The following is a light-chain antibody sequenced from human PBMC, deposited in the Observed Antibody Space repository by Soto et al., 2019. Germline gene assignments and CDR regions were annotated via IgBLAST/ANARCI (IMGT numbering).Light chain of an antibody. CDR2: GAS. V-gene: IGKV3-15*01. Sequence: MTQSPSSLSASVGDRVIITCRASQGISNYLVWYQHKPGQAPRLLIYGASTRATGIPARFSGSGSGTDFTLTISSLEPEDLAVYYCQQRSNWPRTFGQGTKVDIK. CDR1: QGISNY. CDR3: QQRSNWPRT. J-gene: IGKJ1*01.